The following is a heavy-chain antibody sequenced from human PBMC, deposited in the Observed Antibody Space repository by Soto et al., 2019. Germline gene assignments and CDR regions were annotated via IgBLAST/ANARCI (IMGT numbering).Heavy chain of an antibody. J-gene: IGHJ5*02. CDR1: GGSFSGYY. CDR3: ARASPSESSAWYGDWFDP. CDR2: INDSGRT. Sequence: QEQLQQWGAGLLKPSETLSLTCAVYGGSFSGYYWSWIRQPPGKGLEWIGEINDSGRTNYNPSLRGRVTMSQHTSARQFSLRLSSVTVADTAVYYCARASPSESSAWYGDWFDPWGQGTLVTVSS. V-gene: IGHV4-34*02. D-gene: IGHD6-19*01.